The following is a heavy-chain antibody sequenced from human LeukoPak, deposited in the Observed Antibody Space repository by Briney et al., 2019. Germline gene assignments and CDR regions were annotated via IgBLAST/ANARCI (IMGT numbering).Heavy chain of an antibody. J-gene: IGHJ4*02. CDR1: GFTFSSYS. D-gene: IGHD2-2*02. Sequence: GGSLRLSCAASGFTFSSYSMKWVRRAPGKGLEGVSSISSNSRKIYYADSVKGRFTISRDNAKNQLYLQMNNLQAEDTAVYYCSCSTAIEYFDYWGQGTLVTVSS. CDR2: ISSNSRKI. CDR3: SCSTAIEYFDY. V-gene: IGHV3-21*04.